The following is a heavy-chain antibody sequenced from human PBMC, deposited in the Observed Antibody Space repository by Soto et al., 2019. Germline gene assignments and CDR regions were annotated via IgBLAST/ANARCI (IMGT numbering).Heavy chain of an antibody. CDR2: IYYSGST. J-gene: IGHJ6*02. CDR1: GGSVSSGSYY. Sequence: QVQLQESGPGLVKPSETLSLTCTVSGGSVSSGSYYWSWIRQPPGKGLEWIGYIYYSGSTNYNPYPKSRVTIPVDTSKNQFSRKLSSVPAADTAVYSCARDIEGWYQGRYYYGMDVWGQGTTVTVSS. V-gene: IGHV4-61*01. D-gene: IGHD6-19*01. CDR3: ARDIEGWYQGRYYYGMDV.